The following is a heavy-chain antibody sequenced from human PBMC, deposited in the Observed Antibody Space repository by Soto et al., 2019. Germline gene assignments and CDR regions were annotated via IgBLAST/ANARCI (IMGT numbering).Heavy chain of an antibody. CDR1: GFTFSTYA. CDR2: ISGSGGST. V-gene: IGHV3-23*01. Sequence: SLRLSCAASGFTFSTYAMSWVRQAPGKGLEWVSVISGSGGSTYYADSVKGRFTISRDNSKNTLYLQMNSLRAEDTAVYYCAKWKDDSSGYYYAGAFDIWGQGTMVTVSS. D-gene: IGHD3-22*01. J-gene: IGHJ3*02. CDR3: AKWKDDSSGYYYAGAFDI.